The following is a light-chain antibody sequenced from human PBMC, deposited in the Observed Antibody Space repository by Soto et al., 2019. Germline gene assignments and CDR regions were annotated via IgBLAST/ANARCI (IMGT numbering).Light chain of an antibody. Sequence: QAVVTQPPSVSGAPGQRVTISCTGSSSNIGAGYDVHWYQQLPGTAPKLLIHGNINRPSGVPDRFSGSKSGTSASLAITGLQAEDEADYYCQSYDSTLSGSLFGGGTKVTVL. V-gene: IGLV1-40*01. CDR1: SSNIGAGYD. CDR3: QSYDSTLSGSL. J-gene: IGLJ2*01. CDR2: GNI.